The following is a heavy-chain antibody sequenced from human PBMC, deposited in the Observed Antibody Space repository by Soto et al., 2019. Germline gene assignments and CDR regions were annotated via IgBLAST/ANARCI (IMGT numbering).Heavy chain of an antibody. CDR2: IYPGDSDT. D-gene: IGHD5-12*01. Sequence: PXESLKISCKGSGYSFTTYWIGWVRQMPGKGLEWMGIIYPGDSDTRYSPSFQGQVTISADKSISTAYLQWSSLKASDTAMYYRARGRDGYKEVYYGMDVWGQGTTVTVSS. CDR3: ARGRDGYKEVYYGMDV. J-gene: IGHJ6*02. V-gene: IGHV5-51*01. CDR1: GYSFTTYW.